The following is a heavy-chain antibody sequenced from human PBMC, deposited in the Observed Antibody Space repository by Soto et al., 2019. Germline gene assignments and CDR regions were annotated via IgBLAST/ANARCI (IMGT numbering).Heavy chain of an antibody. CDR1: GCTFTSYD. CDR3: ASFYDFWSGSRYYYMDV. D-gene: IGHD3-3*01. Sequence: GASVKVSCKASGCTFTSYDINWVRQATGQGLEWMGWMNPNSGNTGYAQKFQGRVTMTRNTSISTAYMELSSLRSEDTAVYYCASFYDFWSGSRYYYMDVWGKGTTVTVSS. J-gene: IGHJ6*03. CDR2: MNPNSGNT. V-gene: IGHV1-8*01.